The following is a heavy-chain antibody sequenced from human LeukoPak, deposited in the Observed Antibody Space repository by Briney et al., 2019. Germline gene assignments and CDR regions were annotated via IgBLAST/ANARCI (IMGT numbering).Heavy chain of an antibody. CDR2: INPSGGST. Sequence: ASVKVSCKAYGGTFSTYRISWVRQAPGQGLEWMGIINPSGGSTSYAQKFQGRVTMTRDTSTSTVYMELSSLRSEDTAVYYCAREGSSGQLLWGQGSMVTVSS. CDR3: AREGSSGQLL. D-gene: IGHD3-22*01. V-gene: IGHV1-46*01. CDR1: GGTFSTYR. J-gene: IGHJ3*01.